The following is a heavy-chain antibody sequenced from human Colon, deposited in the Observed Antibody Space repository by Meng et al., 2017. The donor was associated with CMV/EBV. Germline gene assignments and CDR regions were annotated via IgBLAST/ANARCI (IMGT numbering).Heavy chain of an antibody. J-gene: IGHJ4*02. D-gene: IGHD3-16*01. CDR1: GFSFSSAW. V-gene: IGHV3-7*02. CDR2: VKPDGSDK. CDR3: TGGGY. Sequence: EVQLVESGGGLVQPGGSLRLSCAASGFSFSSAWMFWVRQAPARGLEWTANVKPDGSDKFYVDSVKGRFTISRDNAKNSLYLQMNSLRVEDTAVYYCTGGGYWGQGILVTVLL.